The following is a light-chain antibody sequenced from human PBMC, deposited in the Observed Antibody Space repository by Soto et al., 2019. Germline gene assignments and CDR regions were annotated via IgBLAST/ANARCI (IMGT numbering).Light chain of an antibody. CDR2: EVS. J-gene: IGLJ1*01. CDR1: SSDVGGYNF. Sequence: QSALTQPPSASGSPGQSVTISCTGTSSDVGGYNFVSWYQQHPGKAPKLIISEVSKRPSGVPDRFSGSKSGNTASLTVSGLQAEDEADYYCSAYAGSSNEVFGTGTKLTVL. V-gene: IGLV2-8*01. CDR3: SAYAGSSNEV.